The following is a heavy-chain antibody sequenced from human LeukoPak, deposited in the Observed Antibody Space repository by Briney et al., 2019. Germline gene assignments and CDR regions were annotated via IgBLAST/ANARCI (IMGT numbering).Heavy chain of an antibody. CDR2: ISYDGSNK. J-gene: IGHJ4*02. CDR1: GFTFSSYG. CDR3: AKDPVNSSGWYVGIPPRY. D-gene: IGHD6-19*01. Sequence: PGGSLRLSCAASGFTFSSYGMHWVRQAPGKGLEWVAVISYDGSNKYYADSVKGRFTISRDNSKNTLYLQMNSLRAEDTAVYYCAKDPVNSSGWYVGIPPRYWGQGTLVTVSS. V-gene: IGHV3-30*18.